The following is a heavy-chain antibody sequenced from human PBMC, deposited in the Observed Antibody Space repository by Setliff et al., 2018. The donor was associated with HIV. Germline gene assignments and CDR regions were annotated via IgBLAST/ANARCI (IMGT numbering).Heavy chain of an antibody. CDR3: ARTMLRGVLALDS. CDR1: GGSISTGGFY. D-gene: IGHD3-10*01. CDR2: IYYSGTT. J-gene: IGHJ4*02. V-gene: IGHV4-31*03. Sequence: SETLSLTCTVSGGSISTGGFYWTWIRHHPGKGLEWLGYIYYSGTTYYNPSLKSRLSFSLDTSKMQFSLKLGSVTAADTAVYYCARTMLRGVLALDSWGQGMLVTVSS.